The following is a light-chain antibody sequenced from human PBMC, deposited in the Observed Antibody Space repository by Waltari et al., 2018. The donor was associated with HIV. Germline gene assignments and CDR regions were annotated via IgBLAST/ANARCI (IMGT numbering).Light chain of an antibody. CDR3: QSYDTSLSVNYV. J-gene: IGLJ1*01. CDR1: RTNIGAGHD. Sequence: QSVLTQPPSVSGALGQRVTISCTGSRTNIGAGHDVHWYQQLPGTAPKLLIYSTLIPPSGAPDRFSASKSGTSASLAITGLRPEDEADYYCQSYDTSLSVNYVFGTGTKVTVL. V-gene: IGLV1-40*01. CDR2: STL.